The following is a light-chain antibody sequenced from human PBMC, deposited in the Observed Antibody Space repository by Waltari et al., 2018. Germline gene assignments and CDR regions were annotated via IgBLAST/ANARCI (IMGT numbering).Light chain of an antibody. CDR2: DAS. V-gene: IGKV3-11*01. J-gene: IGKJ4*01. CDR3: QQRSNRPLT. CDR1: QSVCSY. Sequence: EIVLTQSPATLSLSPGERATLSCRASQSVCSYLAWYQQKPAQAPRLLIYDASNRATGIPARFIGSGSGTDFTLTISSLEPEDFAIYYCQQRSNRPLTFGGGTKVEIK.